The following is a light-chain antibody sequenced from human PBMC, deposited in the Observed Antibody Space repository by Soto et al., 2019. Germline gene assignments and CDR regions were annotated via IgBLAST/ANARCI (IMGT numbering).Light chain of an antibody. Sequence: EIVLTQSPGTLSLSPGARATLSCRASQSVRSSSLAWYQQRPGQAPRLLIYDTSIRDTGIPDRFSGSGSGTDFTLTISRLEPEDFAVYYCEQYGSSPFTFGQGTKLEI. CDR3: EQYGSSPFT. CDR2: DTS. CDR1: QSVRSSS. V-gene: IGKV3-20*01. J-gene: IGKJ2*01.